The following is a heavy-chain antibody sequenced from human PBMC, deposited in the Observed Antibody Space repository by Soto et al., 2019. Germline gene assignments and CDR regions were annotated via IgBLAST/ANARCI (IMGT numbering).Heavy chain of an antibody. J-gene: IGHJ4*02. CDR2: ISGSGGST. V-gene: IGHV3-23*01. D-gene: IGHD6-19*01. Sequence: GGSLRLSCAASGFTFSSYAMSWVRQAPGKGLEWVSAISGSGGSTYYADSVKGRFTISRDNSKNTLYLQMNSLRAEDTAVYYCATRYSLQWLNRGRVGWGQGTLVTVSS. CDR3: ATRYSLQWLNRGRVG. CDR1: GFTFSSYA.